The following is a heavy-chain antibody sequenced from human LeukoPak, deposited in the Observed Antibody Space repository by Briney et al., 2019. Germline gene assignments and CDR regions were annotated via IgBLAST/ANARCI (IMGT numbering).Heavy chain of an antibody. Sequence: SETLSLTCAVYGGSFSSYYWSWIRQPPGKGLEWIGEINHSGSTNYNPPLKSRVTISVDTSKNQFSLKLSSVTAADTAVYYCASTYYYVSSGYFGGYYFDYWGQGNLVTVSS. D-gene: IGHD3-22*01. CDR1: GGSFSSYY. V-gene: IGHV4-34*01. CDR3: ASTYYYVSSGYFGGYYFDY. CDR2: INHSGST. J-gene: IGHJ4*02.